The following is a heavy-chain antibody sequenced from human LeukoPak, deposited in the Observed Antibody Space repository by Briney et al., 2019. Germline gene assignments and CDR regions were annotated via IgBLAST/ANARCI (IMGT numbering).Heavy chain of an antibody. CDR2: FDPEDGET. V-gene: IGHV1-24*01. J-gene: IGHJ4*02. CDR3: ATGGNDYGDYSDY. D-gene: IGHD4-17*01. CDR1: GYTLTELS. Sequence: ASVKVSCKVSGYTLTELSVHWVRQAPGKGLEWMGGFDPEDGETIYAQKFQGRVTMTEDTSTDTAYMELSSLRSEDTAVYYCATGGNDYGDYSDYWGQGTLVTVSS.